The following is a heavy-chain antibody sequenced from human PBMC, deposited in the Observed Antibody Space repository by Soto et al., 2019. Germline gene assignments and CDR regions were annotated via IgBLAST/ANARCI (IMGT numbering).Heavy chain of an antibody. CDR2: IIPALGTA. CDR3: ARPDFGDYWYFDL. V-gene: IGHV1-69*08. CDR1: GGTFSSHT. Sequence: QAQLVQSGAEVKKPGSSVKVSCKASGGTFSSHTFSWVRQAPGQGLEWMGRIIPALGTATYAQKFQGRVTITADESATTVYMELNSLRSEDTAVYYCARPDFGDYWYFDLGGRGTLVTVSS. D-gene: IGHD4-17*01. J-gene: IGHJ2*01.